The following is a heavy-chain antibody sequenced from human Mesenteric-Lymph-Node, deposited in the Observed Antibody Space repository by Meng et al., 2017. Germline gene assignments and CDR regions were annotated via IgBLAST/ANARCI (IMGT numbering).Heavy chain of an antibody. CDR1: GFTFSSYA. D-gene: IGHD3-10*01. Sequence: ETLSLTCAASGFTFSSYAMSWVRQAPGKGLEWVSGLSVSGTSTYYADSVKGRFTISRDNAKNALYLQMSSLRAEDTAVYYCARDVGLVFGAAIWGQGTMVTVSS. V-gene: IGHV3-23*01. CDR2: LSVSGTST. J-gene: IGHJ3*02. CDR3: ARDVGLVFGAAI.